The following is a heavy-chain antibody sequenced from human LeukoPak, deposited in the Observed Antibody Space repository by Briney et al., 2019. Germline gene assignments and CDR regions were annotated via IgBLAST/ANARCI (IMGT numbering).Heavy chain of an antibody. CDR3: FAPRNLHY. D-gene: IGHD1-14*01. CDR2: IKTNAEGGTT. V-gene: IGHV3-15*01. Sequence: GGSLRLSCGNSGFTFSNAWMSWVRQVPGRGLEWVGRIKTNAEGGTTDYAAPVKGRFAISRDDSKDTLHLQMNSLKTEDTAVYYCFAPRNLHYWGRGTLVTVSS. CDR1: GFTFSNAW. J-gene: IGHJ4*02.